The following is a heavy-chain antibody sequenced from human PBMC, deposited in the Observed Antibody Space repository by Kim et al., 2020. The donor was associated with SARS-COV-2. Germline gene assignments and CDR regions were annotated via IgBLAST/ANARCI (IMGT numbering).Heavy chain of an antibody. D-gene: IGHD2-2*01. J-gene: IGHJ4*02. Sequence: TYYNPPLKSRVTISVEPSKNQFSLKLSSVTAADTAVYYCAGAVWTSVVDYWGQGTLVTVSS. CDR3: AGAVWTSVVDY. CDR2: T. V-gene: IGHV4-31*02.